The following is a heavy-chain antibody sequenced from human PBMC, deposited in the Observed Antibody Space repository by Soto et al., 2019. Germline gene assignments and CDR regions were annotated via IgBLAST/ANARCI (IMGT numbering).Heavy chain of an antibody. V-gene: IGHV1-58*02. CDR3: AADIRPTDHHNWVYP. J-gene: IGHJ5*02. Sequence: GASVKVSCKASGFTLENSAIQWVRQARGHSLEWIGWIVVGTGSTNYAQKFQERVSITRDMSTNTAFMELSSLISDDTAVYFCAADIRPTDHHNWVYPCCQGTLVTVSS. CDR1: GFTLENSA. CDR2: IVVGTGST. D-gene: IGHD1-1*01.